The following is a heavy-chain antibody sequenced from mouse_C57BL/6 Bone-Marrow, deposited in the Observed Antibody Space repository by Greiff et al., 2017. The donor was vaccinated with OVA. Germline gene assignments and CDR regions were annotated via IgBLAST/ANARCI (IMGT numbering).Heavy chain of an antibody. CDR1: GYTFTSYW. V-gene: IGHV1-61*01. J-gene: IGHJ4*01. CDR2: IYPSDSET. CDR3: ARDAMDY. Sequence: QVQLKQPGAELVRPGSSVKLSCKASGYTFTSYWMDWVKQRPGQGLEWIGNIYPSDSETHYNQKFKDKATLTVDKSSSTAYMQLSSLTSADSAVYYCARDAMDYWGQGTSVTVFS.